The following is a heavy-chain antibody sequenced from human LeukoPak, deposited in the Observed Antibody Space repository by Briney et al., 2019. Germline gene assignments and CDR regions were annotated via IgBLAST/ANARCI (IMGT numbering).Heavy chain of an antibody. Sequence: ASVKVSCKASVYTFTSYGISWVRQAPGQGLEWMGWISAYNGNTNYAQKLQGRVTMTTDTSTSTAYMELRSLRSDDTAVYYCAREENDGDYVAYWGQGTLVTVSS. CDR1: VYTFTSYG. J-gene: IGHJ4*02. CDR3: AREENDGDYVAY. D-gene: IGHD4-17*01. CDR2: ISAYNGNT. V-gene: IGHV1-18*04.